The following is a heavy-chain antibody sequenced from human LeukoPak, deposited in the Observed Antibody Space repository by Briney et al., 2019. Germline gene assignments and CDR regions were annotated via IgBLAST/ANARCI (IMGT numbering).Heavy chain of an antibody. CDR1: GGSFSGYY. J-gene: IGHJ6*03. V-gene: IGHV4-34*01. Sequence: PSETLSLTCAVYGGSFSGYYWSWIRQPPGKGLEWIGEINHSGSTNYNPSLKSRVTISVDTSKNQFSLKLSSVTAADTAVYYCARRYCSGGSCYSRGHYYYMDVWGKGTTVTVSS. CDR3: ARRYCSGGSCYSRGHYYYMDV. D-gene: IGHD2-15*01. CDR2: INHSGST.